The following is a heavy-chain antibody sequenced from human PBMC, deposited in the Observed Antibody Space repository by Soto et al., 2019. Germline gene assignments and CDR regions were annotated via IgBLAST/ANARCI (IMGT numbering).Heavy chain of an antibody. D-gene: IGHD1-1*01. CDR3: AHISNDDRDRTIYGIDV. V-gene: IGHV2-5*02. Sequence: QLTLKESGPALVKPTQTLTLTCTLSGFSLTTPGVGVAWIRQPQGEALEWLALIYWDDAKRYTPSLRSSLTINQDTSETEGVLVVFNMDPVDTATYYCAHISNDDRDRTIYGIDVWVPGATVTVSS. CDR2: IYWDDAK. J-gene: IGHJ6*02. CDR1: GFSLTTPGVG.